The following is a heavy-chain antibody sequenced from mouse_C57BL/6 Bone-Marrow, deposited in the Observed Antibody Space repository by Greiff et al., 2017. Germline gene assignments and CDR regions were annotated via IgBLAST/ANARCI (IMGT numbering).Heavy chain of an antibody. CDR2: IDPSDSYT. J-gene: IGHJ2*01. CDR1: GYTFTSYW. Sequence: QVQLQQSGAELVMPGASVKLSCKAYGYTFTSYWMHWVKQRPGQGLEWIGEIDPSDSYTNYNQKFKGKSTLTVDKSSSTAYMQLSSLTSEDSAVYYCARGAYYFDYWGQGTTLTVSS. CDR3: ARGAYYFDY. V-gene: IGHV1-69*01.